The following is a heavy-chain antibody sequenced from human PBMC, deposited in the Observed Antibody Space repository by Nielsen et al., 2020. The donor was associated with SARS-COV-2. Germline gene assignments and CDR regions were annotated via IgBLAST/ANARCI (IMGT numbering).Heavy chain of an antibody. D-gene: IGHD6-13*01. CDR3: ARDFGYSTFYGMDV. CDR2: INPNSGGT. J-gene: IGHJ6*02. Sequence: ASVKVSCKASGYTFTSYGISWVRQAPGQGLEWMGWINPNSGGTNYAQKFQGWVTMTRDTSISTAYMELSRLRSDDTAVYYCARDFGYSTFYGMDVWGQGTTVTVSS. V-gene: IGHV1-2*04. CDR1: GYTFTSYG.